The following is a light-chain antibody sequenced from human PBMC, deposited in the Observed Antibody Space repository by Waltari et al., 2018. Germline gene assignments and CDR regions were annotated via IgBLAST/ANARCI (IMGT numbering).Light chain of an antibody. CDR1: QSISRN. Sequence: EVLMTQSPPTLSVSPGERATLSCRASQSISRNLAGYQQKPGQAPRLLIYGASTRAPGIPARFSGSGSGTEFTLSISGLQSEDFAVYFCQQYNNWRTFGQGTKLEI. CDR3: QQYNNWRT. CDR2: GAS. J-gene: IGKJ2*01. V-gene: IGKV3-15*01.